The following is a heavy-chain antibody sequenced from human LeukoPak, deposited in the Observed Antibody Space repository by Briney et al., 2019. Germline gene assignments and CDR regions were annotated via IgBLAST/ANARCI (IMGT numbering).Heavy chain of an antibody. Sequence: ASVKVSCKASGYTFTGYYIHWVRQAPGQGLEWMGWINPNSGGTNYAQKFQGRVTMTRDTSISTAYMELSRLRSDDTAVYYCARSRGYSYAYYFDYWGQGTLVTVSS. CDR2: INPNSGGT. CDR3: ARSRGYSYAYYFDY. V-gene: IGHV1-2*02. D-gene: IGHD5-18*01. CDR1: GYTFTGYY. J-gene: IGHJ4*02.